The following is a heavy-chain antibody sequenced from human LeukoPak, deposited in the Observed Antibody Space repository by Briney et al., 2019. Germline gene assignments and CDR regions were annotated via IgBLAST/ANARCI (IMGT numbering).Heavy chain of an antibody. Sequence: GGSLRLSCAASGFTVSSNYMRWVRQAPGKGLEWVSVIYSGGSTYYADSVKGRFTISRDNSKNTLYLQMNSLRAEDTAVYYCARNNVLLWFGELSDYNWFDPWGLGTLVTVSS. J-gene: IGHJ5*02. CDR3: ARNNVLLWFGELSDYNWFDP. CDR1: GFTVSSNY. CDR2: IYSGGST. D-gene: IGHD3-10*01. V-gene: IGHV3-66*02.